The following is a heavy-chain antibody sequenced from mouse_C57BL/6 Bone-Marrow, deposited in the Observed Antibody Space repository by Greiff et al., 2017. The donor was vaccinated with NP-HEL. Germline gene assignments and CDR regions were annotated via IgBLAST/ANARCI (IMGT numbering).Heavy chain of an antibody. J-gene: IGHJ4*01. CDR1: GFTFSDYY. CDR2: INYDGSST. CDR3: ARQLSPYYYAMDY. V-gene: IGHV5-16*01. D-gene: IGHD3-2*02. Sequence: DVQLVESEGGLVQPGSSMKLSCTASGFTFSDYYMAWVRQVPEKGLEWVANINYDGSSTYYLDSLKSRFIISRDNAKNILYLQMSSLKSEDTATYYCARQLSPYYYAMDYWGQGTSVTVSS.